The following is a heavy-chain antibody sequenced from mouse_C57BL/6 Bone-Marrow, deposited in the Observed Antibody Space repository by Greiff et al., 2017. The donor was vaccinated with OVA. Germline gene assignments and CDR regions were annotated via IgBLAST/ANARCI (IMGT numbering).Heavy chain of an antibody. V-gene: IGHV1-19*01. CDR3: ARSTTVPRYFDV. Sequence: SGPVLVKPGASVKMSCKASGYTFTDYYMNWVKQSHGKSLEWIGVINPYNGGTSYNQKFKGKATLTVDKSSSTAYMELNSLTSEDSAVYYCARSTTVPRYFDVWGTGTTVTVSS. CDR1: GYTFTDYY. CDR2: INPYNGGT. D-gene: IGHD2-13*01. J-gene: IGHJ1*03.